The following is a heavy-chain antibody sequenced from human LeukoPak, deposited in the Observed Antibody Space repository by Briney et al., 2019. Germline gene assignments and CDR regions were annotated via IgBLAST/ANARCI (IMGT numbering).Heavy chain of an antibody. Sequence: GGSLRLSCAASGFTFSSYAMHWVRQAPGKGLEWVAVISYDGSNKYYADSVKGRFTISRDNSKNTLYLQMNSLRAEDMAVYYCAREGYYDFWSGYEYYFDYWGQGTLVTVSS. J-gene: IGHJ4*02. CDR1: GFTFSSYA. V-gene: IGHV3-30*04. D-gene: IGHD3-3*01. CDR3: AREGYYDFWSGYEYYFDY. CDR2: ISYDGSNK.